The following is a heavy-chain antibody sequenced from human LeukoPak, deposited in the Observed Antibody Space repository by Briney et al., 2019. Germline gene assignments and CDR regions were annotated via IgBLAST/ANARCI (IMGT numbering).Heavy chain of an antibody. V-gene: IGHV3-64*04. CDR1: GFTFSSYA. CDR2: ISSNGGST. CDR3: ARDLISGPATHDS. J-gene: IGHJ4*02. Sequence: GGSLRLSCSASGFTFSSYAMHWVRQAPGKGLEYVSAISSNGGSTYYADSVKGRFTISRDNSKNTLSLQMNSLRVEDTAVYYCARDLISGPATHDSWGQGALVTVSS. D-gene: IGHD2-15*01.